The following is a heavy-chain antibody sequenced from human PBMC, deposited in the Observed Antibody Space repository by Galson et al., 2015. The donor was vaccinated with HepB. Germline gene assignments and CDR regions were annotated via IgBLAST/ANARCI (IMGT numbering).Heavy chain of an antibody. D-gene: IGHD2-15*01. CDR1: GFTFSSYG. V-gene: IGHV3-30*18. CDR2: ISNDGSNK. J-gene: IGHJ6*03. CDR3: AKDRTNWGYCRGTNCYSYMDV. Sequence: SLRLSCAASGFTFSSYGMHWVRQAPGKGLEWVTVISNDGSNKYYADSVKGRFTISRDNSKNTLYLQMNSLRPEDTAVYYCAKDRTNWGYCRGTNCYSYMDVWGKGTTVTVSS.